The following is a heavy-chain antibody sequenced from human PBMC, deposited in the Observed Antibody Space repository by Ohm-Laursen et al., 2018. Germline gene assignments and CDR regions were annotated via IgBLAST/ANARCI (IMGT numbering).Heavy chain of an antibody. V-gene: IGHV3-74*01. Sequence: SLRLSCAASGFTFSSDWMHWVRQAPGEGLVWVSRIKGDGSETNYADSVKGRFTISRDNAKNSLYLQMNSLRAEDTAVYHCVRGPYSYDSSGYPALWGQGTLVTASS. CDR1: GFTFSSDW. J-gene: IGHJ4*02. D-gene: IGHD3-22*01. CDR2: IKGDGSET. CDR3: VRGPYSYDSSGYPAL.